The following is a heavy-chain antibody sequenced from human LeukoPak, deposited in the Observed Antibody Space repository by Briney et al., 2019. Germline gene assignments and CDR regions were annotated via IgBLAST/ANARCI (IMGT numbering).Heavy chain of an antibody. CDR2: IYPGDSDT. V-gene: IGHV5-51*01. CDR1: GYSFSTYW. D-gene: IGHD5-24*01. CDR3: AKVVELATLTGDSYTYSYHMDV. J-gene: IGHJ6*03. Sequence: HGESLNISCKGSGYSFSTYWIGWVRQMPGKGLEWMGFIYPGDSDTRYSPSFQGQVTISADKYISSAYLQWSSLKASDTAMYYCAKVVELATLTGDSYTYSYHMDVWGKGTAVTVSS.